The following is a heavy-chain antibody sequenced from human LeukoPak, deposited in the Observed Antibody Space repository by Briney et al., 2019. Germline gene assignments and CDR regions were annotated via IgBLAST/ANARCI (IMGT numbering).Heavy chain of an antibody. CDR3: ADDGSDR. CDR1: GGSISSSSYY. J-gene: IGHJ4*02. V-gene: IGHV4-39*01. CDR2: IYYSGST. Sequence: PSETLSLTCTVSGGSISSSSYYWGWIRQPPAKGLEWIGSIYYSGSTYYNPSLKSRVTISVDTSNNQFSLKMSSVTAADTAVYYCADDGSDRWGQGTLVTVSS. D-gene: IGHD1-1*01.